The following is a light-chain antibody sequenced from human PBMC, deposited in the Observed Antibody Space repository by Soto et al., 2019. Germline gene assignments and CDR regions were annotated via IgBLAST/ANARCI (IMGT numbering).Light chain of an antibody. CDR3: QQYGSSPGT. CDR2: GAS. CDR1: QSVSSIY. Sequence: EIVLSQSPGTLSLSQGERATLSCRASQSVSSIYLAWYQQKPGQAPRLLICGASSRAAGIPDRCSGSGAGTVFTLTISRLEPEDFAVYYCQQYGSSPGTFGQGTKVDIK. V-gene: IGKV3-20*01. J-gene: IGKJ1*01.